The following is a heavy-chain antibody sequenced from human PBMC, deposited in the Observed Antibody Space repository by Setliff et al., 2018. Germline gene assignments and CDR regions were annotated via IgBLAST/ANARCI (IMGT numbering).Heavy chain of an antibody. J-gene: IGHJ5*02. D-gene: IGHD1-20*01. Sequence: ASVKVSCKASGYIFTYYAIHWVRQAPGQRLEWMGWINAGNGNTQYSKKFQGRLTITRDTSANTAYMELSSLRSEDTALYYCARYNWNTNWFDPWGQGTLVTVS. CDR3: ARYNWNTNWFDP. CDR1: GYIFTYYA. CDR2: INAGNGNT. V-gene: IGHV1-3*01.